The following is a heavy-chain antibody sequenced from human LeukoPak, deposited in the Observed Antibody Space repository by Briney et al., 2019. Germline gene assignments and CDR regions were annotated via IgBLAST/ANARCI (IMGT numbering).Heavy chain of an antibody. V-gene: IGHV3-21*01. D-gene: IGHD5-18*01. J-gene: IGHJ4*02. CDR2: ISGSSRYI. CDR3: ARDLPNTAMVGFDY. CDR1: GYTFSTYT. Sequence: GGSVRLSCTASGYTFSTYTINWVRQAPGKGLEWVSSISGSSRYIYYADTVKGRFTISRDNAKNSLFLQMNSLRAEDTAVYYCARDLPNTAMVGFDYWGQGTLVTVSS.